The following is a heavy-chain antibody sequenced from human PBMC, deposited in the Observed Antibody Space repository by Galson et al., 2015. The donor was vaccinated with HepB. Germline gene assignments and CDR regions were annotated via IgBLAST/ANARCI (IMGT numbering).Heavy chain of an antibody. V-gene: IGHV3-21*01. CDR3: ARDRLGEVMVRGGYV. CDR1: GFTFSSYS. Sequence: SLRLSCAASGFTFSSYSMNWVRQAPGKGLEWVSSISSSSSYIYYADSVKGRFTISRDNAKNSLYLQMNSLRAEDTAVYYCARDRLGEVMVRGGYVWGQGTTVTVSS. J-gene: IGHJ6*02. D-gene: IGHD3-10*01. CDR2: ISSSSSYI.